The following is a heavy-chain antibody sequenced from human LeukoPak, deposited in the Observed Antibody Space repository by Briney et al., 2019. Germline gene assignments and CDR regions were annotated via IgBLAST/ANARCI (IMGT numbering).Heavy chain of an antibody. Sequence: GGSLRLSCATSGFIFDSYAITWVRQAPGKGLVWVSRINSDGINTSYADSVKGRFTISRDNAKNTLNLQMNSLRAEDTAVYYCARDLGQYYDTSDNWFDPWGQGTLVTVSS. V-gene: IGHV3-74*01. CDR1: GFIFDSYA. CDR2: INSDGINT. D-gene: IGHD3-22*01. J-gene: IGHJ5*02. CDR3: ARDLGQYYDTSDNWFDP.